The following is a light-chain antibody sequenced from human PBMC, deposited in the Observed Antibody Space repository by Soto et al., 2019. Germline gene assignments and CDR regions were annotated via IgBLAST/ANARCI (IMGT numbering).Light chain of an antibody. V-gene: IGKV1-39*01. CDR2: SES. CDR3: QQRYRLSWT. CDR1: RPESKF. J-gene: IGKJ1*01. Sequence: MTESVSSVCASSRDSVTIACRRSRPESKFVNWCRQKKGKVADLLIYSESTIYSGVPSRFSGSGCGTEYTIIISNIQPEDFAAYYCQQRYRLSWTFAQGTKVDIK.